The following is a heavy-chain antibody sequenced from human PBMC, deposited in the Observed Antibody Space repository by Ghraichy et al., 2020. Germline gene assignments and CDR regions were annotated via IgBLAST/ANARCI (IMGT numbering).Heavy chain of an antibody. CDR3: ARVSPPRSACGMDV. J-gene: IGHJ6*02. Sequence: SETLSLTCTVSCGSIRSSSYYWGWIRQPPGKGLEWIGSIYYSGSTYYNPSLKSRVTISVDTSKNQFSLKLSSVTAADTAVYYCARVSPPRSACGMDVWGQGTTVTVSS. CDR1: CGSIRSSSYY. V-gene: IGHV4-39*01. CDR2: IYYSGST.